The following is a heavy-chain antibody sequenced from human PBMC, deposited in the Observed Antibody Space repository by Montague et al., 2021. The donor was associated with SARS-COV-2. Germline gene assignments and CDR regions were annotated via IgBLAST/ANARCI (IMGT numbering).Heavy chain of an antibody. D-gene: IGHD3-22*01. CDR2: INHRGST. CDR3: ARGRQHINMVVVVVTGGEYYFDF. V-gene: IGHV4-34*01. Sequence: SETLSLTCAVYDGSFSDYSWTWIRQPPGKGLEWTGEINHRGSTNYNPSLKSRVTISVDTSKNQFSLKMTSVTAAATAVYYCARGRQHINMVVVVVTGGEYYFDFWGQGTLVAVSS. CDR1: DGSFSDYS. J-gene: IGHJ4*02.